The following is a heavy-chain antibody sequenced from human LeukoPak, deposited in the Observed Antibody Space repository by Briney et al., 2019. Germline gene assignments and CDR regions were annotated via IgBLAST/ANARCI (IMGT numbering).Heavy chain of an antibody. V-gene: IGHV5-51*01. CDR2: IYPGDSDT. Sequence: GESLKISCKGSGYTFNDYWIAWLRQMSGKGLEGLGIIYPGDSDTRYSPSFQGQVTISADQSINPAYLQWSSLKASDTAMYFCARHSCNGGSCYAGYSYYYYNMDVWGQGTTVTVSS. D-gene: IGHD2-15*01. CDR3: ARHSCNGGSCYAGYSYYYYNMDV. CDR1: GYTFNDYW. J-gene: IGHJ6*02.